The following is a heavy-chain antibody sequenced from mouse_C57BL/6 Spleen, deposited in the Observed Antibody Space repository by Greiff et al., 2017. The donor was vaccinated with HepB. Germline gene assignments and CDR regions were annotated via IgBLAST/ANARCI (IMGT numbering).Heavy chain of an antibody. CDR1: GFTFNTYA. V-gene: IGHV10-3*01. CDR2: IRSKSSNYAT. CDR3: VRGSMVTKFFYYAMDY. D-gene: IGHD2-10*02. Sequence: GGGLVQPKGSLKLSCAASGFTFNTYAMHWVRQAPGKGLEWVARIRSKSSNYATYYADSVKDRFTISRDDSQSMLYLQMNNLKTEDTAMYYCVRGSMVTKFFYYAMDYWGQGTSVTVSS. J-gene: IGHJ4*01.